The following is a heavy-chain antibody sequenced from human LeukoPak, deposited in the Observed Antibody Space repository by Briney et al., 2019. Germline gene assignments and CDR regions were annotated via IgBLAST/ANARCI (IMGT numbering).Heavy chain of an antibody. J-gene: IGHJ4*02. V-gene: IGHV5-51*01. CDR1: GDIFSKYW. CDR3: AILSGDFVVLTAIYFDY. D-gene: IGHD2-21*02. Sequence: GESLKISCRGSGDIFSKYWIVWVRQTPGKGLEWMGIIYPDDSDTRYSPSFQGQVTISADKSLSTAYLQWRSLRALDTALYYCAILSGDFVVLTAIYFDYWGQGTPVTVSS. CDR2: IYPDDSDT.